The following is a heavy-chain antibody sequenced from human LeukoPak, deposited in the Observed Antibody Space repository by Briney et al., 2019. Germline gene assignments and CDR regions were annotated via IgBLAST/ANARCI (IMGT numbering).Heavy chain of an antibody. CDR1: GFTFSSYS. V-gene: IGHV3-48*01. CDR2: ISSSSSTI. Sequence: GGSLKLSCAASGFTFSSYSMNWVRQAPGKGLEWVSYISSSSSTIYYADSVKGRFTISRDNAKNSLYLQMNSLRAEDTAVYYCARSRLNSPPSWFDPWGQGTLVTVPS. J-gene: IGHJ5*02. D-gene: IGHD5-12*01. CDR3: ARSRLNSPPSWFDP.